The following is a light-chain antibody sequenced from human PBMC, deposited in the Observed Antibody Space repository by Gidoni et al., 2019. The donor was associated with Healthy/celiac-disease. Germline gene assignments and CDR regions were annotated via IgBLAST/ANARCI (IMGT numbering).Light chain of an antibody. V-gene: IGKV3-20*01. J-gene: IGKJ5*01. CDR3: QQYGSSPWTT. CDR1: QSVSSSY. CDR2: GAS. Sequence: EIVLTQSPGTLSLSPGERATPSCRASQSVSSSYLAWHQQKPGQAPRLLIYGASSRATGIPDRFSGSGSGTDFTLTISRLEPEDFAVYYCQQYGSSPWTTFGQGTRLEIK.